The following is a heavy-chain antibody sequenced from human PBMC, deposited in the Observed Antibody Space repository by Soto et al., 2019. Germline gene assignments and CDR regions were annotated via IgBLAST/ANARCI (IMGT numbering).Heavy chain of an antibody. J-gene: IGHJ4*02. D-gene: IGHD6-13*01. V-gene: IGHV4-34*01. CDR3: ARPQNHSLGFYYFDQ. Sequence: SETLSLTCAVYGGSFSGYYWTWIRQPPGKGLEWIGEINHSGSTNYNPSLKSRVTISVDTSKNQFSLKLNSLTAADTAVYYCARPQNHSLGFYYFDQWGQGTLVTVSP. CDR1: GGSFSGYY. CDR2: INHSGST.